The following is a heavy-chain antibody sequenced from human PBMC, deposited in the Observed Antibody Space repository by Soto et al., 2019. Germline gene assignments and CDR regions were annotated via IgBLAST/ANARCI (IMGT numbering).Heavy chain of an antibody. Sequence: QVHLVQSGAEVKRPGASVTVSCKASGYTLTSYGVHWVRQAPGDRLEWMGWINGGNGDTLLSQKFQGRVTITRATSATTAYMELRSLRSEATAVYFCARVRSLFRAGETSVNFFYDWGQGTLVTVSS. CDR2: INGGNGDT. J-gene: IGHJ4*02. D-gene: IGHD1-26*01. V-gene: IGHV1-3*01. CDR1: GYTLTSYG. CDR3: ARVRSLFRAGETSVNFFYD.